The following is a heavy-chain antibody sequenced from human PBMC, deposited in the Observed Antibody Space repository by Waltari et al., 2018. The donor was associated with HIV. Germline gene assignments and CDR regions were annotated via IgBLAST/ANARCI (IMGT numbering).Heavy chain of an antibody. D-gene: IGHD3-10*01. J-gene: IGHJ4*02. CDR1: GGSISSSNW. V-gene: IGHV4-4*02. Sequence: QVQLQESGPGLVKPSGTLSLTCAVSGGSISSSNWWSWVRQPPGKGLEWIGEIYHSGSTNYNPSLKSRVTISVDKSKNQFSRKLSSVTAADTAVYYCARRITMVRGVIITYYFDYWGQGTLVTVSS. CDR3: ARRITMVRGVIITYYFDY. CDR2: IYHSGST.